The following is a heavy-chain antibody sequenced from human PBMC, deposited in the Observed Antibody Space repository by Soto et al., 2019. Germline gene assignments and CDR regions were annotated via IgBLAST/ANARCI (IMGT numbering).Heavy chain of an antibody. CDR2: LNPKSGGT. J-gene: IGHJ6*02. V-gene: IGHV1-2*04. CDR3: ARGHSTDCSNGVCSFFYNHEMDV. D-gene: IGHD2-8*01. Sequence: ASVKVSCKASGYSFTDYHIHWVRQAPGQGLEWLGRLNPKSGGTSTAQKFQGWGTMTRDRSISTVYMELTRLRSDDTAVYFCARGHSTDCSNGVCSFFYNHEMDVWGQGTTVTVSS. CDR1: GYSFTDYH.